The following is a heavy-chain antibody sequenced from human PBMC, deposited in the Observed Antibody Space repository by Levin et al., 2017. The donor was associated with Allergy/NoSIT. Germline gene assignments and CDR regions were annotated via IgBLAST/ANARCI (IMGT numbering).Heavy chain of an antibody. CDR3: AREATVYDAFDI. J-gene: IGHJ3*02. CDR2: ISYDGSNK. CDR1: GFTFSSYA. D-gene: IGHD4-17*01. V-gene: IGHV3-30-3*01. Sequence: GESLKISCAASGFTFSSYAMHWVRQAPGKGLEWVAVISYDGSNKYYADSVKGRFTISRDNSKNTLYLQMNSLRAEDTAVYYCAREATVYDAFDIWGQGTMVTVSS.